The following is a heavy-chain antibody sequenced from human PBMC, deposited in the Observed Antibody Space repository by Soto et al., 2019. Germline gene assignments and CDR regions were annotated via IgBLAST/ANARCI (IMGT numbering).Heavy chain of an antibody. V-gene: IGHV1-8*01. CDR3: ARAPREWGFDY. CDR1: GYTFTSYD. D-gene: IGHD3-3*01. CDR2: MNPDSGNT. Sequence: QVQLVQSGAELKKPGASVKVSCKSSGYTFTSYDFNWVRQGTGQEPEWMGWMNPDSGNTGYALKFQGRVTMTRDTSISTAYMELSSLRSDDTAVYYCARAPREWGFDYWGPGTLVTVSS. J-gene: IGHJ4*02.